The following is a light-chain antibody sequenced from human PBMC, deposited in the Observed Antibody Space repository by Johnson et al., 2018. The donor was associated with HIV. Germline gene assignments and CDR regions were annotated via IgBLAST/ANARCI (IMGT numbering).Light chain of an antibody. CDR2: ENN. Sequence: QSVLTQPPSVSAAPGQKVTISCSGSISNIGDNFVSWYQQFPGTAPKLLIYENNRRPSGIPDRFSGSNSGTSATLGITGLQTGDEADYYFGTWDSSLSAYVIGTGTKVTVL. CDR3: GTWDSSLSAYV. CDR1: ISNIGDNF. J-gene: IGLJ1*01. V-gene: IGLV1-51*02.